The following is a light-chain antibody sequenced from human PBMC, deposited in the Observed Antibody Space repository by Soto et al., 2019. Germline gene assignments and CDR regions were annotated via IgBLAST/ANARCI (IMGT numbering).Light chain of an antibody. CDR1: SSDVGGYNY. Sequence: QSALTQPPSASGSPGQSVAISCTGTSSDVGGYNYVSWYQQHPGKAPKLMIYEVNKRPSGVPDRFSGSKSGNRASLTVSGLKAEDEADYFCSSYAGSSNVFGTGTKVTDL. V-gene: IGLV2-8*01. CDR2: EVN. J-gene: IGLJ1*01. CDR3: SSYAGSSNV.